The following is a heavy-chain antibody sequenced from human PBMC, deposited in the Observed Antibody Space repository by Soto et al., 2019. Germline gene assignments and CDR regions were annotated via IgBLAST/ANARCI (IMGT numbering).Heavy chain of an antibody. J-gene: IGHJ4*02. V-gene: IGHV3-15*07. Sequence: EVQLVESGGGLVKPGGSLRLSCAASGFTFSNVWMNWVRQAPGKGLGWVGRIKSKTDGGTTDYAAPVKGRFTISRDDSKNTLYLQRNSLKTEDTAVYYCTPLALKYSSGWYEFSDWGQGTLVTVSS. CDR3: TPLALKYSSGWYEFSD. D-gene: IGHD6-19*01. CDR1: GFTFSNVW. CDR2: IKSKTDGGTT.